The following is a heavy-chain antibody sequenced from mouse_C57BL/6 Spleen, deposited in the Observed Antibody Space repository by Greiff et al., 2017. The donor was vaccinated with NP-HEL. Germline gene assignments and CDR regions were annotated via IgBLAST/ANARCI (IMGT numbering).Heavy chain of an antibody. CDR2: IDPNSGGT. D-gene: IGHD2-4*01. V-gene: IGHV1-72*01. CDR1: GYTFTSYW. Sequence: QVQLQQPGAELVKPGASVKLSCKASGYTFTSYWMHWVQQRPGRGLEWIGRIDPNSGGTTYTETFKGQATLTVAKPSSTAYMQLSSLTSEDSAVYYCARCGSYGDYDGGFAYWGQGTLVTVSA. J-gene: IGHJ3*01. CDR3: ARCGSYGDYDGGFAY.